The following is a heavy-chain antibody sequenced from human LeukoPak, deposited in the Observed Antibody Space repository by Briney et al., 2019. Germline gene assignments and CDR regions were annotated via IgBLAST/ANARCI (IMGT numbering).Heavy chain of an antibody. V-gene: IGHV3-48*02. CDR3: ARANPLAL. J-gene: IGHJ4*02. CDR2: LSNTNMI. CDR1: GFTFSSYG. Sequence: GGSLRLSRAASGFTFSSYGMNWVRQAPGKGLEWLSYLSNTNMIHYAESVKGRFTISRDNAKNSLYLQMNSLRDEDTAVYYCARANPLALWGQGALVTVSS.